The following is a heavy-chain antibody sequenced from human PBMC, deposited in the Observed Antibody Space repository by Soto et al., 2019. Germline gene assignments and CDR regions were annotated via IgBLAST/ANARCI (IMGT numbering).Heavy chain of an antibody. V-gene: IGHV3-30*03. CDR2: ISYDENNE. Sequence: QVYMLESGGGVVQPGRSLRLSCAASGFNLRSYDMHWVRQAPGQGLEWLAFISYDENNETYADSVKGRCTISRDNSKNTLFLQLTSLRAADTALYYCVRSGQYSDASGYRVRSFDIWGQGTVLAVSS. D-gene: IGHD3-22*01. J-gene: IGHJ3*02. CDR3: VRSGQYSDASGYRVRSFDI. CDR1: GFNLRSYD.